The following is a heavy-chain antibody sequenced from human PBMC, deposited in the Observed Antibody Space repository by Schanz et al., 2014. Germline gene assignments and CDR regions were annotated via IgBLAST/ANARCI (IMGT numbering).Heavy chain of an antibody. Sequence: HVQLVESGGGVVQPGTSLRLSCAASGFTFRGHAMHWVRPAPGQGLEKVAVTSTDGTKTYYAASVRGRFTISRDNSKNTMYLQMNSLRAEDTAVYYCVKDLQRELLRDDHYYGMDVWGQGTTVTVSS. J-gene: IGHJ6*02. CDR2: TSTDGTKT. CDR1: GFTFRGHA. D-gene: IGHD1-26*01. CDR3: VKDLQRELLRDDHYYGMDV. V-gene: IGHV3-30*04.